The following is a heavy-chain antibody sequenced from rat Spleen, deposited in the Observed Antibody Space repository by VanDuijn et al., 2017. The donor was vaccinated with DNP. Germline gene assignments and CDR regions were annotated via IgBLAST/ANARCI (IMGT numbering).Heavy chain of an antibody. J-gene: IGHJ2*01. D-gene: IGHD5-1*01. CDR2: INYSGRT. CDR3: ARWTGYFDY. Sequence: EVQLQESGPGLVKPSQSLSLTCSVTGYSITSNYWAWIRKFPGNKMEWIGYINYSGRTCYNPSLKSRISITRDTSKNQFFLQLNSVTTEDTPTYYCARWTGYFDYWGQGVMVTVSS. V-gene: IGHV3-1*01. CDR1: GYSITSNY.